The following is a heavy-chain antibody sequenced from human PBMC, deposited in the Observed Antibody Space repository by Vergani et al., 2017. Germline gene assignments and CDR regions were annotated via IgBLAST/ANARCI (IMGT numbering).Heavy chain of an antibody. J-gene: IGHJ3*01. CDR1: GFTFSSYS. CDR2: ISSSSSYI. D-gene: IGHD2-2*01. CDR3: AREYSSTSGRAFDF. V-gene: IGHV3-21*01. Sequence: EVQLVESGGGLVKRGGSLRLSCAASGFTFSSYSMNWVRQAPGKGREWVSSISSSSSYIHYSDSLKGRFTISRDNAKSSLYLQMDSLRAEDTAVYYCAREYSSTSGRAFDFWGQGTKVTVSS.